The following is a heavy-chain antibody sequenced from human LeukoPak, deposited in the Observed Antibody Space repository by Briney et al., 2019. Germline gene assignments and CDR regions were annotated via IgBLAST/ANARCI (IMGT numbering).Heavy chain of an antibody. CDR1: GFNFNDSA. CDR2: MNWISDFK. Sequence: PGRSLRLSCAASGFNFNDSAIHWVRRAPGKGLEWVSAMNWISDFKAYADSVKGRFTISRDNDKNSVHLQMNSLRPEDMAVYYCAKGPKENWYFDLWGRGTLVTVSS. J-gene: IGHJ2*01. V-gene: IGHV3-9*03. CDR3: AKGPKENWYFDL.